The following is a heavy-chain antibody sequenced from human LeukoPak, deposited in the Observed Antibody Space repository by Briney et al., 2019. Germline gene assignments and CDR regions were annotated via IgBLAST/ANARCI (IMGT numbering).Heavy chain of an antibody. CDR1: GGTFRSNA. V-gene: IGHV1-69*13. CDR3: ARDDNDYGDPWSAVDAFDI. D-gene: IGHD4-17*01. Sequence: ASVKVSCKASGGTFRSNAISWVRQAPGQGLEWMGGIIPIFGTANYAQKFQGRVTITADESTSTAYMELSSLRSEDTAVYYCARDDNDYGDPWSAVDAFDIWGQGTMVTVSS. J-gene: IGHJ3*02. CDR2: IIPIFGTA.